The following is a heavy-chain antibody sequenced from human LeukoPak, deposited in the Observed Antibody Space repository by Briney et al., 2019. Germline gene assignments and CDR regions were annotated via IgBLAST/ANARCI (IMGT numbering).Heavy chain of an antibody. V-gene: IGHV3-23*01. Sequence: GGSLRLSCAASGFTFSSYAMSWVPQAPGKGLEWVSAISGSGGSTYYADSVKGRFTISRDNSKNTLYLQMNSLRAEDTAVYYCAKVPDGREANWFDPWGQGTLVTVSS. CDR3: AKVPDGREANWFDP. J-gene: IGHJ5*02. D-gene: IGHD1-14*01. CDR2: ISGSGGST. CDR1: GFTFSSYA.